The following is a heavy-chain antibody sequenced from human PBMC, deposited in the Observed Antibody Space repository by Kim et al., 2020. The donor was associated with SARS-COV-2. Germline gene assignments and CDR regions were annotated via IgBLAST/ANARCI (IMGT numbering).Heavy chain of an antibody. J-gene: IGHJ4*02. Sequence: SETLSLTCTVSGGSISSSSYYWGWIRQPPGKGLEWIGSIYYSGSTYYNPSLKSRVTISVDTSKNQFSLKLSSVTAADTAVYYCARPLSPSSSWPSFDYWGQGTLVTVSS. V-gene: IGHV4-39*01. CDR1: GGSISSSSYY. CDR2: IYYSGST. D-gene: IGHD6-13*01. CDR3: ARPLSPSSSWPSFDY.